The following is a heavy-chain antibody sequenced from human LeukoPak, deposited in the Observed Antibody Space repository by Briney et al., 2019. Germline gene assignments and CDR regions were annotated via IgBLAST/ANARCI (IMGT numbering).Heavy chain of an antibody. CDR1: GFTFSSYG. CDR3: AKDRGIISDY. D-gene: IGHD3-10*01. V-gene: IGHV3-23*01. Sequence: GGSLRLSCAASGFTFSSYGMSWVRQAPGKGLEWVSAISGSGDSTYYADSVKGRFTISRDNSKNPLYLQMNSLRAEDTAVYYCAKDRGIISDYWGQGTLVTVSS. J-gene: IGHJ4*02. CDR2: ISGSGDST.